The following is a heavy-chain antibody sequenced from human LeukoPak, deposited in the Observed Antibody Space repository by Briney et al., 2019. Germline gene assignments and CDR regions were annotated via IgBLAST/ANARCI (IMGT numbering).Heavy chain of an antibody. V-gene: IGHV3-21*01. Sequence: GGSLRLSCAASGFAFSYYSMSWVRQAPGKGLEWVSSISSSSSYIYYADSVKGRFTISRDNAKNSLYLQMNSLRAEDTAVYSCARSFHSGGYLYYFDYWGQGTLVTVSS. CDR3: ARSFHSGGYLYYFDY. CDR1: GFAFSYYS. CDR2: ISSSSSYI. D-gene: IGHD3-22*01. J-gene: IGHJ4*02.